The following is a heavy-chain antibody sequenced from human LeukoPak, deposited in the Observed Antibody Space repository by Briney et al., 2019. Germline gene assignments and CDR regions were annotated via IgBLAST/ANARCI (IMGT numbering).Heavy chain of an antibody. CDR1: GGTFSSYA. CDR3: ARSTRSYSGYDFPAY. V-gene: IGHV1-69*05. CDR2: IIPIFGTA. J-gene: IGHJ4*02. Sequence: SVMVSCKASGGTFSSYAISWVRQAPGQGLEWMGGIIPIFGTANYAQKFQGRVTITTDESTSTAYMELNSLRSEDTAVYYCARSTRSYSGYDFPAYWGQGTLVTVSS. D-gene: IGHD5-12*01.